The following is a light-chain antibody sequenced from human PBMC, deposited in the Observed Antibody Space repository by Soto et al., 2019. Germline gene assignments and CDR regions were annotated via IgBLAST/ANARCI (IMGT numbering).Light chain of an antibody. CDR3: QQYDSSSLS. Sequence: EIVLTQSPGTLSLSPGERATLSCRASQSVSSRYLAWYQQNPGQAPRLLGYGASSRATGIPDRFTGSGSGRYFTLTLSSPEPENFALYYCQQYDSSSLSFGCGNKVESK. J-gene: IGKJ4*01. CDR2: GAS. CDR1: QSVSSRY. V-gene: IGKV3-20*01.